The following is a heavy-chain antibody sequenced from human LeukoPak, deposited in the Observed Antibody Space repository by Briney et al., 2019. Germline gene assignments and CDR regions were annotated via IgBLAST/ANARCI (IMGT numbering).Heavy chain of an antibody. D-gene: IGHD4-23*01. J-gene: IGHJ4*02. Sequence: GGSLRLSCAASGFTFSSYAMHWVRQAPGKGLEWVAVISYDGSNKYYADSVKGRFTISRDYSKNTLYLQMNSLRAEDTAVYYCASRVYGGNGYWGQGTLVTVSS. CDR2: ISYDGSNK. V-gene: IGHV3-30-3*01. CDR3: ASRVYGGNGY. CDR1: GFTFSSYA.